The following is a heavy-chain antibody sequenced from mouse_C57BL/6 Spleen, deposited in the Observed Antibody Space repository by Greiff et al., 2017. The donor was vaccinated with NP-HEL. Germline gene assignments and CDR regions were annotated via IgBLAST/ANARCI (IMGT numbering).Heavy chain of an antibody. V-gene: IGHV5-4*01. CDR3: ANDGSNDNLAWFAY. J-gene: IGHJ3*01. CDR1: GFTFSSYA. D-gene: IGHD2-3*01. Sequence: VQLQQSGGGLVKPGGSLKLSCAASGFTFSSYAMSWVRQTPEKRLEWVATISDGGSYTYYPDNVKGRFTISRDNAKNNLYLQMSHLKSEDTAMYYCANDGSNDNLAWFAYWGQGTLVTVAA. CDR2: ISDGGSYT.